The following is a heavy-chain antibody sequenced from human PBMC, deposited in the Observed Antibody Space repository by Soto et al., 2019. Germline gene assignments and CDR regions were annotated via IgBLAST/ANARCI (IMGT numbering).Heavy chain of an antibody. CDR3: AKDLYEYGDRYWYFDL. D-gene: IGHD4-17*01. Sequence: EVQLLESGGGLVQPGGSLRLSCAASGFTFSSYAMSWVRQAPGKGLEWVSTISGSGGSTYYADSVTGRFTISRHNSKNTLYLQMNSLRAEDTAIYYCAKDLYEYGDRYWYFDLWGRGTLVTVSS. V-gene: IGHV3-23*01. CDR2: ISGSGGST. CDR1: GFTFSSYA. J-gene: IGHJ2*01.